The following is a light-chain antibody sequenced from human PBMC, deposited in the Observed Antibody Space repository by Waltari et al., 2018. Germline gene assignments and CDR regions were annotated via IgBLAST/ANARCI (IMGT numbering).Light chain of an antibody. V-gene: IGLV8-61*01. CDR1: SGQVYSTSY. CDR3: LLYMGSGIWV. Sequence: QTVVTQAPSLSVSAGGTVTLTCALSSGQVYSTSYASWYQQTRGQAPRTLVYKTNTRSSGVPDRFSGSILGNKAALTITGAQADDESDYYCLLYMGSGIWVFGGGTKLTVL. J-gene: IGLJ3*02. CDR2: KTN.